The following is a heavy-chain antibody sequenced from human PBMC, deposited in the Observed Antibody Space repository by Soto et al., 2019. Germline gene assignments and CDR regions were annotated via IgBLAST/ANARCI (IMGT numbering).Heavy chain of an antibody. CDR3: ARDLHRFTMVRDYYYGMDV. CDR1: GFTFSSYS. J-gene: IGHJ6*01. CDR2: ISSSSSTI. Sequence: HPGGSLRLSCAASGFTFSSYSMNWVRQAPGKGLEWVSYISSSSSTIYYADSVKGRFTISRDNAKNSLYLQMNSLRDEDTAVYYCARDLHRFTMVRDYYYGMDVWGQGTTVTVSS. D-gene: IGHD3-10*01. V-gene: IGHV3-48*02.